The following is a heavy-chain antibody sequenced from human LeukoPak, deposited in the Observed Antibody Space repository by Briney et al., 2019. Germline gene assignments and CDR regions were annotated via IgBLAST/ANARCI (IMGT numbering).Heavy chain of an antibody. Sequence: SGPTLVKPTQTLTLTCTFSGFSLTTNGVGVGWVRQPPGKALQWLAVIYWDDDKRYSPSLKTRLSINKDTSKNQVVLRMTNMHPVDTGAYYCAHPGVAAAFDYWGQGILVTASS. CDR2: IYWDDDK. CDR1: GFSLTTNGVG. CDR3: AHPGVAAAFDY. V-gene: IGHV2-5*02. J-gene: IGHJ4*02. D-gene: IGHD6-13*01.